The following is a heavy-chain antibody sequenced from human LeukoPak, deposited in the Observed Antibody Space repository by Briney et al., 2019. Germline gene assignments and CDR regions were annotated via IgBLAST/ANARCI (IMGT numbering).Heavy chain of an antibody. V-gene: IGHV4-31*03. D-gene: IGHD2-2*01. Sequence: SETLSLTCTVSGGSISSGGYYWSWIRQHPGKGLEWIGYIYYSGSTYYNPSLKSRVTISVDTSKNQFSLKLSSVTAADTAVYYCARTEVPADPYFDYWGQGTLVTVSS. CDR2: IYYSGST. J-gene: IGHJ4*02. CDR1: GGSISSGGYY. CDR3: ARTEVPADPYFDY.